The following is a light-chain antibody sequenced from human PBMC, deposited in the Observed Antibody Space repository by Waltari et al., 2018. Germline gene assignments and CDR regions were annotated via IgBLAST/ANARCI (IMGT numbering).Light chain of an antibody. CDR3: HLWDSSTDHWV. Sequence: SYVLTQPPSVSVAPGQTARITCEGSNIGSKRVHWYQQESGQAPLLAVYDDNDRPSGIPERFAGSNSGNTATLTISRVAAGDEADYYCHLWDSSTDHWVFGGGTRLTVL. CDR2: DDN. J-gene: IGLJ3*02. V-gene: IGLV3-21*02. CDR1: NIGSKR.